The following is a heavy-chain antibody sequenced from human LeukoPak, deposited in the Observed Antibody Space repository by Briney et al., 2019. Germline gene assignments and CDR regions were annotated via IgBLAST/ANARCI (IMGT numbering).Heavy chain of an antibody. Sequence: PSETLSLTCTVSGDSISSYYWSWIRQPPGKGLEWIGYIYYSGSTNYNPSLKSRVTISVDTSKNQFSLKLSSVTAADTAVYYCARDRGVVPAASIYYYYGMDVWGQGTTVTVSS. CDR1: GDSISSYY. D-gene: IGHD2-2*01. CDR2: IYYSGST. J-gene: IGHJ6*02. V-gene: IGHV4-59*01. CDR3: ARDRGVVPAASIYYYYGMDV.